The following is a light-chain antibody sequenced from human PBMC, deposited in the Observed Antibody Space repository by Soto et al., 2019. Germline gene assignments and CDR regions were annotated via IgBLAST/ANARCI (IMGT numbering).Light chain of an antibody. CDR1: RGISSSY. Sequence: EIVLTQSPGTLSLSPGESTTLSCRASRGISSSYLAWYQQKPGQAPRLLIYAASTSATGVPDRFRGSGSATDFTPAISRLEPEDAAVYYCQQYGASPPYTFGQGTKLEIK. CDR2: AAS. V-gene: IGKV3-20*01. J-gene: IGKJ2*01. CDR3: QQYGASPPYT.